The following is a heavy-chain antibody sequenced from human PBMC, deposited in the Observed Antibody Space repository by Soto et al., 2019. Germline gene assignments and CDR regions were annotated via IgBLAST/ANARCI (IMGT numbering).Heavy chain of an antibody. CDR1: GVSISSGGFY. J-gene: IGHJ6*02. Sequence: PSETLSLTCTVSGVSISSGGFYWSWNRQHPGQGLEWIGYIYYSDRTYYNPSLKSRVTISVDTSKNQFSLKLSSVTAADTAVYYCARKYSYNGMDVWGQGTTVTVSS. CDR2: IYYSDRT. D-gene: IGHD4-4*01. V-gene: IGHV4-31*03. CDR3: ARKYSYNGMDV.